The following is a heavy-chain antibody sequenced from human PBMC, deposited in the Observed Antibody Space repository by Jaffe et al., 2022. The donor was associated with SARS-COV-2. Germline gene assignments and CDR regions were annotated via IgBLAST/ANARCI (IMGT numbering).Heavy chain of an antibody. V-gene: IGHV4-31*03. Sequence: QVQLQESGPGLVKPSQTLSLTCTVSGGSISSGGYYWSWIRQHPGKGLEWIGYIYYSGSTYYNPSLKSRVTISVDTSKNQFSLKLSSVTAADTAVYYCARFRSGFDDSSGGQHSYYYGMDVWGQGTTVTVSS. CDR3: ARFRSGFDDSSGGQHSYYYGMDV. CDR1: GGSISSGGYY. CDR2: IYYSGST. D-gene: IGHD3-22*01. J-gene: IGHJ6*02.